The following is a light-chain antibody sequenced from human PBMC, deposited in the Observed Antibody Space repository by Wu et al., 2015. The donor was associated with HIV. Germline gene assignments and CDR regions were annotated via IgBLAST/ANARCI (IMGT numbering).Light chain of an antibody. J-gene: IGKJ4*01. CDR2: NAS. CDR3: QXRQNWPLT. CDR1: QSVGTS. Sequence: IVLTQSPVILSLSPGERATLSCRASQSVGTSLAWYQQKPGQSPRLLIYNASKRATGIAPRFSGIGSGTDFTLTITSLESEXFALYYCQXRQNWPLTFGGGTKVEIK. V-gene: IGKV3-11*01.